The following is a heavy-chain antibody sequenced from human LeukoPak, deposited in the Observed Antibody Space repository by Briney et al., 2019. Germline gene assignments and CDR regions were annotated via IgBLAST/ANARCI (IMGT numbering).Heavy chain of an antibody. D-gene: IGHD4-17*01. V-gene: IGHV3-23*01. CDR2: IRGGGGSA. J-gene: IGHJ3*02. Sequence: GGSLRLSCTASGFTFSSYAMMWVRQAPGKGPEWVSAIRGGGGSAFYADSVRGRFTISRDNSKYTLFLQMNSLRAEDTAVYYCAKDPNGDYIGAFDMWGPGTMVTVSS. CDR1: GFTFSSYA. CDR3: AKDPNGDYIGAFDM.